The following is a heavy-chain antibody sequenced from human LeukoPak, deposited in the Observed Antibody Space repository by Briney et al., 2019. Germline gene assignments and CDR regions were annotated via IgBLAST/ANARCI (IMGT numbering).Heavy chain of an antibody. V-gene: IGHV3-9*01. D-gene: IGHD4-17*01. CDR2: ISWNSGSI. CDR3: ANDGSDYGDYNRFDY. J-gene: IGHJ4*02. CDR1: GFTFDDYA. Sequence: GGSLRLSCAASGFTFDDYAMHWVRQAPGKGLEWVSGISWNSGSIGYVDSVKGRFTISRDNAKNSLYLQMNSLRAEDTALYYCANDGSDYGDYNRFDYWGQGTLVTVSS.